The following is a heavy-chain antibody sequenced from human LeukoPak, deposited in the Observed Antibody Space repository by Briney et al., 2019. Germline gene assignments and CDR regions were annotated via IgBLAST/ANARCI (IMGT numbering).Heavy chain of an antibody. CDR3: ARVEDYDILTGFDY. CDR2: IKQDGSEK. V-gene: IGHV3-7*01. D-gene: IGHD3-9*01. CDR1: GFTFSSYW. J-gene: IGHJ4*02. Sequence: GGSLRLSCTASGFTFSSYWMSWVRQAPGKGLEWVANIKQDGSEKYYVGSVKGRFTISRDNAKNSLYLQMNSLRAEDTAVYYCARVEDYDILTGFDYWGQGTLVTVSS.